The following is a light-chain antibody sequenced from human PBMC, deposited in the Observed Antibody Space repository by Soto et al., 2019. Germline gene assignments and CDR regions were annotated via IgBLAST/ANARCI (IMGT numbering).Light chain of an antibody. J-gene: IGKJ1*01. Sequence: DIQLTQSPSSLSASVGDRVTITCRASQSTSNFLNWYQQKPGQAPKLLIPSASNVQSGVPSRFSGRGSGTEFTLTISGLQPEDSASYCCQQSYNFPRTFGQGTKVDIK. CDR2: SAS. V-gene: IGKV1-39*01. CDR3: QQSYNFPRT. CDR1: QSTSNF.